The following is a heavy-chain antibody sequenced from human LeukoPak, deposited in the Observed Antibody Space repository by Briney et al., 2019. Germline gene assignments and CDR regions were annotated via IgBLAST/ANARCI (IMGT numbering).Heavy chain of an antibody. J-gene: IGHJ4*02. CDR1: GYTLTELS. V-gene: IGHV1-24*01. CDR2: FDPEDGET. D-gene: IGHD3-10*01. Sequence: ASVKVSCKGSGYTLTELSMHWVRQAPGKGLEWMGGFDPEDGETIYAQKFQGRVTMTEDTSTHTAYMELSSLRSEDTAVYYCATDDPYGSGINDYWGQGTLVTVSS. CDR3: ATDDPYGSGINDY.